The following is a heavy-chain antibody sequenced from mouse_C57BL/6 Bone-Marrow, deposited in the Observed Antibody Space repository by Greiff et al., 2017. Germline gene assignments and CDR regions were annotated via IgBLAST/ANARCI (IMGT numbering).Heavy chain of an antibody. CDR2: INPNYGTT. J-gene: IGHJ2*01. CDR1: GYSFTDYN. V-gene: IGHV1-39*01. Sequence: EVKLMESGPELVKPGASVKISCKASGYSFTDYNLNWVKQSNGKSLEWIGVINPNYGTTSYNQKFKGKATLTVAQSSSTAYMQLNSLTSEDSAVYYCARWGSYYFDYWGQGTTLTVSS. CDR3: ARWGSYYFDY. D-gene: IGHD3-1*01.